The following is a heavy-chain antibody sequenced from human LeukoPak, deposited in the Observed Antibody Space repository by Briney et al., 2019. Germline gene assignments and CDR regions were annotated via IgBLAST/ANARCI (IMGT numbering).Heavy chain of an antibody. CDR3: ARGFTMVRGVISPLGF. D-gene: IGHD3-10*01. CDR1: GFTFNNYA. J-gene: IGHJ4*02. CDR2: ISGSGGST. Sequence: GGSLRLSCAASGFTFNNYAMSWVRQAPGKGLEWVSAISGSGGSTYYADSVKGRFTISRDNSKNTLYLQMNSLRAEDTAVYYCARGFTMVRGVISPLGFWGQGTLVTVSS. V-gene: IGHV3-23*01.